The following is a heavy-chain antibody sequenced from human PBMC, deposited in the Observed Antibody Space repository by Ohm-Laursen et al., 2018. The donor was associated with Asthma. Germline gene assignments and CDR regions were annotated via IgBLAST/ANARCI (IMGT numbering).Heavy chain of an antibody. V-gene: IGHV3-30*03. J-gene: IGHJ6*02. D-gene: IGHD5-18*01. CDR2: ISYDGSNK. CDR1: GFTFSSYG. CDR3: ARDGAYSSKYYYGMDV. Sequence: SSLRLSCAASGFTFSSYGMHWVRQAPGKGLEWVAVISYDGSNKYYADSVKGRFTISRDNSKNTLYLQMNSLRAEDTAVYYCARDGAYSSKYYYGMDVWGQGTTVTVSS.